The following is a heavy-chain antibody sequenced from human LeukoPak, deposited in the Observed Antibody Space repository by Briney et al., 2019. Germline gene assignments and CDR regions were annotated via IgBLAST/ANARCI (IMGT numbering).Heavy chain of an antibody. J-gene: IGHJ4*02. CDR1: GYTFTSYG. V-gene: IGHV1-18*01. Sequence: ASVKVSCKASGYTFTSYGISWVRQAPGQGLEWMGWISAYNGNTNYAQKLQGRVTVTTDTSTSTAYMELRSLRSDDTAVYYCARAYCSSTSCYNFADYWGQGTLVTVSS. D-gene: IGHD2-2*02. CDR2: ISAYNGNT. CDR3: ARAYCSSTSCYNFADY.